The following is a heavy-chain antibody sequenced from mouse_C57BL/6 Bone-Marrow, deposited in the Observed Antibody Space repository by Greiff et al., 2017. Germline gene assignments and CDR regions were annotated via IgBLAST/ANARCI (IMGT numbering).Heavy chain of an antibody. CDR3: VRAGWDGRDYFDY. D-gene: IGHD4-1*01. Sequence: EVHLVESGGGLVQPKGSLKLSCAASGFSFNTYAMNWVRQAPGKGLEWVARIRSKSNNYATYYADSVKDRFTISRDDSESMLYLQMNNLKTEDTAMYYCVRAGWDGRDYFDYWGQGTTLTVSS. CDR1: GFSFNTYA. J-gene: IGHJ2*01. CDR2: IRSKSNNYAT. V-gene: IGHV10-1*01.